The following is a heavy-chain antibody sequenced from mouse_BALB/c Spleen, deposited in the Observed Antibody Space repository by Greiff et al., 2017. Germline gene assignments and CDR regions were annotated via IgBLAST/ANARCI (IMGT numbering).Heavy chain of an antibody. CDR3: ARIYYDYAFDY. D-gene: IGHD2-4*01. CDR2: ISNGGGST. CDR1: GFTFSSYT. J-gene: IGHJ2*01. Sequence: EVQLVESGGGLVQPGGSLKLSCAASGFTFSSYTMSWVRQTPEKRLEWVAYISNGGGSTYYPDTVKGRFTISRDNAKNTLYLQMSSLKSEDTAMYYCARIYYDYAFDYWGQGTTLTVSS. V-gene: IGHV5-12-2*01.